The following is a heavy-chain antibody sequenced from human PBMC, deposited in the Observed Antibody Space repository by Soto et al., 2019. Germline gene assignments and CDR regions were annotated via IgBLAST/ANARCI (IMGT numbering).Heavy chain of an antibody. V-gene: IGHV1-69*02. CDR1: GGTFSSYT. Sequence: QVQLVQSGAEVKKPGSSVKVSCKASGGTFSSYTISWVRQAPGQGLEWMGRIIPILGIANYAQKFQGRVTITADKSTSTAYMELSSLRSEDTAVYYCARAAGGYYDSSGYLDYWGQGTLVTVSS. CDR2: IIPILGIA. D-gene: IGHD3-22*01. J-gene: IGHJ4*02. CDR3: ARAAGGYYDSSGYLDY.